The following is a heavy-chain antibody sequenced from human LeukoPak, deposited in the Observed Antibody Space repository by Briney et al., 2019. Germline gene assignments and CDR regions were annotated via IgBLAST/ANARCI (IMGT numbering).Heavy chain of an antibody. D-gene: IGHD2-8*01. Sequence: KPGASGKGFFKASGYNFISYYMHWGRQAPGQGLELMGIINPRGGSTSYAQKFQDRVTMTRDTSTSTVYMELSSLKSEDTAVYYCAREDVVLVDAVRYYYYGMDVWGQGTTVTVSS. CDR2: INPRGGST. CDR1: GYNFISYY. J-gene: IGHJ6*02. CDR3: AREDVVLVDAVRYYYYGMDV. V-gene: IGHV1-46*01.